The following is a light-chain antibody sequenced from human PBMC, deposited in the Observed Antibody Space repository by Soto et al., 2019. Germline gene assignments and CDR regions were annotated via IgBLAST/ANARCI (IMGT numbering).Light chain of an antibody. J-gene: IGKJ2*01. CDR2: AAS. Sequence: AIRMTQSPSSFSASTGDRVTIPCRASQGINTYLAWYQQKPGKAPKLLIYAASTLQSGVPSRFSGSGSGTDFTLTISRLQSEDFATYYCQQYYNYPYTFGQGTKLEIK. CDR1: QGINTY. V-gene: IGKV1-8*01. CDR3: QQYYNYPYT.